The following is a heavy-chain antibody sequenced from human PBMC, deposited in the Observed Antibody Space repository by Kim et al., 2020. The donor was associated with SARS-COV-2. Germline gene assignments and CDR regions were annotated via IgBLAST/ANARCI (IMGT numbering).Heavy chain of an antibody. CDR3: ARALGAGYSSRSYFDL. J-gene: IGHJ2*01. D-gene: IGHD6-13*01. V-gene: IGHV3-30*01. Sequence: SVKGPFTISRNKSKHTLYLPMTSLRAEDTAVYYCARALGAGYSSRSYFDLWGRGTLVTVSS.